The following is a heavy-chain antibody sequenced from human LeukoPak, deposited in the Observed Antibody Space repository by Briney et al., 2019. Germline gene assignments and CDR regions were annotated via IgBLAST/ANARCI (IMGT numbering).Heavy chain of an antibody. CDR1: GASINSHY. D-gene: IGHD1-26*01. Sequence: PSETLSLTCTVSGASINSHYWSWIRQPPGKGLEWIGYISYSGSTNYNPSLKSRVIISVDTSKTHFSLNLRSVTAADTAFYYCATQRVRGSSYSALDYCGQGTLVSVSS. J-gene: IGHJ4*02. CDR2: ISYSGST. CDR3: ATQRVRGSSYSALDY. V-gene: IGHV4-59*08.